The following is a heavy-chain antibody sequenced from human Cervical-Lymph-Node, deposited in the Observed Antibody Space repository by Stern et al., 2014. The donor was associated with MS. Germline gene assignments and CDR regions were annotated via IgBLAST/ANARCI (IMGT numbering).Heavy chain of an antibody. Sequence: VQLVQSGGGLVQPGGSLSLSCEASGFPVGGGYMNWVRQAPGTGLELVSRIHTVGTTHYADSVKGRFTISRANAKNALYLQMDRLTVEDTAVYYCAREIAGRRFEDWGRGTLVAVSP. D-gene: IGHD6-6*01. J-gene: IGHJ4*02. CDR1: GFPVGGGY. V-gene: IGHV3-66*01. CDR2: IHTVGTT. CDR3: AREIAGRRFED.